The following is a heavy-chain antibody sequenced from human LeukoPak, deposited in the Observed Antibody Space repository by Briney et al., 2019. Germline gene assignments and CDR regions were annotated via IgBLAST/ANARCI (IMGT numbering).Heavy chain of an antibody. CDR3: ARVKTTGTTPYFDY. Sequence: GGSLRLSCAASGFTFSNYWMTWVRQAPGKGLEWVSSISSSSSYIYYADSVKGRFTISRDNAKNSLYLQMNSLRAEDTAVYYCARVKTTGTTPYFDYWGQGTLVTVSS. CDR2: ISSSSSYI. D-gene: IGHD1-1*01. V-gene: IGHV3-21*01. CDR1: GFTFSNYW. J-gene: IGHJ4*02.